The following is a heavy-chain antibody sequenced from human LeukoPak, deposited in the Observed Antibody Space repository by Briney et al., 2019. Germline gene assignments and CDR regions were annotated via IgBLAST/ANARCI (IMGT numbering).Heavy chain of an antibody. CDR1: GYTFTSHY. D-gene: IGHD3-22*01. Sequence: GASVKVSCKASGYTFTSHYIHWVRQAPGQGLEWMGIINPSGGSTSYAPKFQGRVTMTRDTSTSIVYMELSSLRSEDTAFYYCARGMYFYDRGGYSRVEAFDIWGQGTMVTVSS. CDR2: INPSGGST. V-gene: IGHV1-46*01. J-gene: IGHJ3*02. CDR3: ARGMYFYDRGGYSRVEAFDI.